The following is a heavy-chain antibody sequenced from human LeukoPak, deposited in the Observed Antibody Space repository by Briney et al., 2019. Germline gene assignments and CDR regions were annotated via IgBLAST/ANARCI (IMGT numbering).Heavy chain of an antibody. CDR1: GGSIRSYY. J-gene: IGHJ3*02. Sequence: KPSETLSLTCNVSGGSIRSYYWSWIRQPPGKGLEWIGYIYYSGSTNYNPSLKSRVTISVDTSKNQFSLKLSSVTAADTAVYYCARDKKDYYDSSGYYYFAFDIWGQGTMVNVSS. CDR3: ARDKKDYYDSSGYYYFAFDI. D-gene: IGHD3-22*01. V-gene: IGHV4-59*01. CDR2: IYYSGST.